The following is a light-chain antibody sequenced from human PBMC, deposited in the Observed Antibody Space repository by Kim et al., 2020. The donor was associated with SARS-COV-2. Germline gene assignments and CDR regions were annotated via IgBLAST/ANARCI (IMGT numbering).Light chain of an antibody. CDR1: QGIRHY. Sequence: DIQLTQSPSFLSASVGDRVTITCRASQGIRHYLAWYQQKPGRAPNLLIYAASTLQSGVPSRFSGSGSGTEFTLTISSLQPEDFATYYCQHLNSYPLFGQGTKVDIK. CDR2: AAS. V-gene: IGKV1-9*01. CDR3: QHLNSYPL. J-gene: IGKJ2*01.